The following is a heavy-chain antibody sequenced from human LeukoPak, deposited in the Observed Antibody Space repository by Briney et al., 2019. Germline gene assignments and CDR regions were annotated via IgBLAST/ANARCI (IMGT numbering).Heavy chain of an antibody. CDR2: IYYSGST. J-gene: IGHJ4*02. D-gene: IGHD6-13*01. CDR3: ARAQDGYSSSWYIDY. CDR1: GGSISSYY. V-gene: IGHV4-59*01. Sequence: SETLSLTCTVSGGSISSYYWSWIRQPPGKGLEWIGYIYYSGSTNYNPSLKSRVTIPVDTSKNQFSLKLSSVTAADTAVYYCARAQDGYSSSWYIDYWGQGTLVTVSS.